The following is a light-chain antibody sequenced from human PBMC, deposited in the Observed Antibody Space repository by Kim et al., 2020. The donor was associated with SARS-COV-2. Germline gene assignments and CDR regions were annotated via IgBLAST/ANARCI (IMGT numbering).Light chain of an antibody. J-gene: IGLJ3*02. Sequence: NFMLTQPHSVSESPGKTVTISCTRSSGGIANNYVQWYQQRPGSAPTTVIYEDNQRPSGVPDRFSGSIDSSSNSASLTISGLRTEDEADYYCQSYDSSNQVFGGGTQLTVL. CDR3: QSYDSSNQV. CDR1: SGGIANNY. CDR2: EDN. V-gene: IGLV6-57*04.